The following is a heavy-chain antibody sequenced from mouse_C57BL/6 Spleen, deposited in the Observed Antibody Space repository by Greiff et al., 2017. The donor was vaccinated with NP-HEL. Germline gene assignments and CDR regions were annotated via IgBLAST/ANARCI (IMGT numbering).Heavy chain of an antibody. CDR2: ISNGGGST. CDR3: ARHGDPNY. D-gene: IGHD3-3*01. J-gene: IGHJ3*01. CDR1: GFTFSDYY. Sequence: DVKLVESGGGLVQPGGSLKLSCAASGFTFSDYYMYWVRQTPEKRLEWVAYISNGGGSTYYPDTVKGRFTISRDNAKNTLYLQMSRLKSEDTAMYYCARHGDPNYWGQGTLVTVSA. V-gene: IGHV5-12*01.